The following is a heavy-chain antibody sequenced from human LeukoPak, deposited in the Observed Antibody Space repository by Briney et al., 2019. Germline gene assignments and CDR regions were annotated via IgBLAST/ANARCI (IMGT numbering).Heavy chain of an antibody. J-gene: IGHJ6*02. CDR3: ARHESDDYGGKYYYYGMDV. Sequence: SETLSLTCTVSGASISSYYWSWIRQPPGKGLEWIWYLYYSGSTNYNPSLKSRVTISVDTSKNQFSLKLSSVTAAGTAVYYCARHESDDYGGKYYYYGMDVWGQGTTVTVSS. V-gene: IGHV4-59*08. D-gene: IGHD4-23*01. CDR2: LYYSGST. CDR1: GASISSYY.